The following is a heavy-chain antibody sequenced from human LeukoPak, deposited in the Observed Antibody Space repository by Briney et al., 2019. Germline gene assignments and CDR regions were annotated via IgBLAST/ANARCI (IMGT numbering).Heavy chain of an antibody. V-gene: IGHV3-23*01. CDR1: GFTFSSYA. CDR3: AKPRRDGYNHFDY. CDR2: ISGSGGST. Sequence: PGGSLRLSCAASGFTFSSYAMSWVRQAPGKGLEWVSAISGSGGSTYYADSVKGRFTISRDNSKNTLYLQMSSLRAEDTAVYYCAKPRRDGYNHFDYWGQGTLVTVSS. D-gene: IGHD5-24*01. J-gene: IGHJ4*02.